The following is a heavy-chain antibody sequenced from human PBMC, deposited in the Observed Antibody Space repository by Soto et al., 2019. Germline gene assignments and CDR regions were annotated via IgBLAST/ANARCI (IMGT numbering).Heavy chain of an antibody. J-gene: IGHJ6*02. CDR2: ISSSGSTI. CDR1: GFTFSSYG. D-gene: IGHD6-6*01. Sequence: GGSLRLSCAASGFTFSSYGMNWVRQAPGKGLEWVSYISSSGSTIYYADSVKGRFTISRDNAKNSLYLQMNSLRAEDTAVYYCARSSSIAAPRGMDVWGQGATVTVSS. V-gene: IGHV3-48*03. CDR3: ARSSSIAAPRGMDV.